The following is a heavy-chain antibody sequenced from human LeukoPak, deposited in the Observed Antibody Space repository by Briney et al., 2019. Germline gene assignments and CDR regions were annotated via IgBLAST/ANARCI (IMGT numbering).Heavy chain of an antibody. Sequence: ASVKVSCKVSGYTLTELSMDWVRQAPGKGLEWMGGFDPEDGETIYAQKFQGRVTMTEDTSTDTAYMELSSLRSEDTAVYYCATPTYSGSDLGFDYWGQGTLVTVSS. CDR1: GYTLTELS. CDR3: ATPTYSGSDLGFDY. J-gene: IGHJ4*02. D-gene: IGHD5-12*01. CDR2: FDPEDGET. V-gene: IGHV1-24*01.